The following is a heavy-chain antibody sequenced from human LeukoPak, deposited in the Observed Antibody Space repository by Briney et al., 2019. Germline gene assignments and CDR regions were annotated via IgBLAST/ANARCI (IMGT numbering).Heavy chain of an antibody. D-gene: IGHD2-21*01. Sequence: NASETLSLTCTVSGGSISSGSYYWSWIRQPAGKGLEWIGRIYTSGTTNYNPSLKSRVTISVDTSKKEFSLKLTSLTAADTAVYYCARGYDCGGDCYSRWYFDLWGRGTLVTVLS. CDR1: GGSISSGSYY. J-gene: IGHJ2*01. V-gene: IGHV4-61*02. CDR3: ARGYDCGGDCYSRWYFDL. CDR2: IYTSGTT.